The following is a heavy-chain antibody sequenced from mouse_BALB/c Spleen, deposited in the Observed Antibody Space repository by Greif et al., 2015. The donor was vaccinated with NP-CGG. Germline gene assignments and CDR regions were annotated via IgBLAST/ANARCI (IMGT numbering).Heavy chain of an antibody. D-gene: IGHD2-4*01. CDR3: ARERSMITYYFDY. V-gene: IGHV2-9*02. CDR1: GFSLTSYG. Sequence: VQLQQSGPGLVAPSQSLSITCTVSGFSLTSYGVHWVRQPPGKGLEWLGVIWAGGSTNYNSALMSRLSISKDNSKSXVFLKMNSLQTDDTAMYYCARERSMITYYFDYWGQGTTLTVSS. J-gene: IGHJ2*01. CDR2: IWAGGST.